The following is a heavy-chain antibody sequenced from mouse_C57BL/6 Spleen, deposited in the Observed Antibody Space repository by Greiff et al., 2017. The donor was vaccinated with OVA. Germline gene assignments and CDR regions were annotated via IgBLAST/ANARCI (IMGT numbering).Heavy chain of an antibody. CDR2: INPNNGGT. D-gene: IGHD4-1*01. CDR1: GYTFTDYN. Sequence: EVKVVESGPELVKPGASVKIPCKASGYTFTDYNMDWVKQSHGKSLEWIGDINPNNGGTIYNQKFKGKATLTVDKSSSTAYMELRSLTSEDTAVYYCATRKVGNWDFAYWGQGTLVTVSA. CDR3: ATRKVGNWDFAY. V-gene: IGHV1-18*01. J-gene: IGHJ3*01.